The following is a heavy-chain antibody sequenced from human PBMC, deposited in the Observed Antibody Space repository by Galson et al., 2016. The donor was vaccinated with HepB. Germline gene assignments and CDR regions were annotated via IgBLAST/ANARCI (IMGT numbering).Heavy chain of an antibody. Sequence: SETLSLTCDVSSASINGYYWSWVRLAPGRGLEWIGYIYYSGTINCNPSLESRVTLSIHTSKTQFSLNLKSVTAADTAVYYCAFSTRDDTFENWGQGTMVTVAS. J-gene: IGHJ3*02. V-gene: IGHV4-59*01. CDR2: IYYSGTI. CDR3: AFSTRDDTFEN. CDR1: SASINGYY.